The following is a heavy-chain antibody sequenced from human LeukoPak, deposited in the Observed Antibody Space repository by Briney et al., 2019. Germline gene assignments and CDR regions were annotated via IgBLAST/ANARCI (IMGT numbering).Heavy chain of an antibody. V-gene: IGHV3-23*01. J-gene: IGHJ4*02. CDR3: AKMVREFYTISYYFDY. Sequence: GGSLRLSCAVSGFTFSSYAMNWVRHAPGKGLEWGLGISGSGAGTYYADSVKGRFTISRDNSKNTLYLQMNSLRAEDTAVYYCAKMVREFYTISYYFDYWGQGTLVTVSS. CDR2: ISGSGAGT. CDR1: GFTFSSYA. D-gene: IGHD2-8*01.